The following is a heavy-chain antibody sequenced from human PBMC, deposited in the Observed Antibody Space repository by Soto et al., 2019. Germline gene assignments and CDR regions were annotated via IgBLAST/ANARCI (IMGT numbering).Heavy chain of an antibody. Sequence: SGPTLVNPTQTLTLTCTFSGFSLSTSGVGVGWIRQPPGKALEWLALIYWDDDNRYSPSLQSRLTITKDTSKNQVVLTMTNMDPVDTATYYSAVLTEFRSSYFFDYWGQGTLVTVSS. V-gene: IGHV2-5*02. D-gene: IGHD6-6*01. J-gene: IGHJ4*02. CDR2: IYWDDDN. CDR3: AVLTEFRSSYFFDY. CDR1: GFSLSTSGVG.